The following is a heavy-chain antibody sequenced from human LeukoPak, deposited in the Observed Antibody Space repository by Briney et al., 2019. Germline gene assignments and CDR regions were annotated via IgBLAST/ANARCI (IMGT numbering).Heavy chain of an antibody. CDR2: IYYSGST. D-gene: IGHD3-10*02. V-gene: IGHV4-59*01. Sequence: SETLSLTCTVSGGSISSYYWSWIRQPPGKGLEWIGYIYYSGSTNYNPSLKSRVTISVDTSKNQFSLKLSSVTAADTAVYYCARAKPKDSSVQGDFDYWGQGTLVTVSS. CDR1: GGSISSYY. J-gene: IGHJ4*02. CDR3: ARAKPKDSSVQGDFDY.